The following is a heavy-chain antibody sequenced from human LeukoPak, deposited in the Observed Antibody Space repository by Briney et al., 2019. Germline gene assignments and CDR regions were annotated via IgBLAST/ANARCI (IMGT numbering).Heavy chain of an antibody. J-gene: IGHJ6*02. CDR2: ISYDGSNK. CDR1: GFTFSSYG. V-gene: IGHV3-30*03. Sequence: VGSLRLSCAASGFTFSSYGMHWVRQAPGKGLEWVAVISYDGSNKYYADSVKGRFTISRDNSKNTLYLQMNSLRAEDTAVYYCARENPDYYYYGMDVWGQGTTVTVS. CDR3: ARENPDYYYYGMDV.